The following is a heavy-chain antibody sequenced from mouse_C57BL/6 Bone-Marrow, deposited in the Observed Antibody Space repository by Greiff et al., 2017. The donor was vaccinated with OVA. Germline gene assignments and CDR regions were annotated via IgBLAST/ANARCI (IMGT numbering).Heavy chain of an antibody. CDR3: ASPYYYGSRSMYFDV. V-gene: IGHV5-17*01. CDR1: GFTFSDYG. CDR2: ISSGSSTI. J-gene: IGHJ1*03. D-gene: IGHD1-1*01. Sequence: VESGGGLVKPGGSLKLSCAASGFTFSDYGMHWVRQAPEKGPEWVAYISSGSSTIYYADTVKGRFTISRDNAKNTLFLQMTSLRSEDTAMYYCASPYYYGSRSMYFDVWGTGTTVTVSS.